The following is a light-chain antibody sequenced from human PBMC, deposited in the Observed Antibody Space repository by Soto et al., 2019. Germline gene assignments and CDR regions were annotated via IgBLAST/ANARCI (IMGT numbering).Light chain of an antibody. Sequence: QPVLTQSPSASASLGASVKLTCTLSSGHSNYAIAWHQQQPEKGPRYLMKVNSGGSHIKGDGIPDRFSGSSSGAERYLFISSPQCEDEADYYCQTWGTGSAIVVFGGGTQLTVL. CDR1: SGHSNYA. CDR3: QTWGTGSAIVV. V-gene: IGLV4-69*01. CDR2: VNSGGSH. J-gene: IGLJ7*01.